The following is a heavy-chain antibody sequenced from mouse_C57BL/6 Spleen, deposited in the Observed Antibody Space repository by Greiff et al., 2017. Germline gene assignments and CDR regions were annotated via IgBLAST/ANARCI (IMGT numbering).Heavy chain of an antibody. CDR3: ARVDWERNYFDY. CDR2: ISDGGSYT. D-gene: IGHD4-1*01. Sequence: DVMLVESGGGLVKPGGSLKLSCAASGFTFSSYAMSWVRQTPEKRLEWVATISDGGSYTYYPDNVKGRFTISRDNAKNNLYLQMSHLKSEDTAMYYGARVDWERNYFDYWGQGTTLTGSS. CDR1: GFTFSSYA. V-gene: IGHV5-4*03. J-gene: IGHJ2*01.